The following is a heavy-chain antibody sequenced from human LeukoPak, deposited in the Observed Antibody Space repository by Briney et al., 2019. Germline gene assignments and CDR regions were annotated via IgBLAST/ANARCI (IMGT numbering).Heavy chain of an antibody. CDR3: ALWFGESTAASFDY. D-gene: IGHD3-10*01. CDR1: GYTFTSYA. V-gene: IGHV1-18*01. CDR2: ISAYNGNT. Sequence: ASMKVSCKASGYTFTSYAITWVRQAPGQGLEWLGWISAYNGNTNYAQRLQGRVTMTTDTSTSTAYMELSRLRSDDTAVYYCALWFGESTAASFDYWGQGTLVTVSS. J-gene: IGHJ4*02.